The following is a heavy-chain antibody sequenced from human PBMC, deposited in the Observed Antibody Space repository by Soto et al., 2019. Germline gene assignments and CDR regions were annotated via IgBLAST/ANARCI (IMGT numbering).Heavy chain of an antibody. V-gene: IGHV3-74*01. CDR1: GFTFSSYW. CDR3: ARGAMGNYYNDY. J-gene: IGHJ4*02. Sequence: EVQLVESGGGLVQSGGSLRLSCAASGFTFSSYWMHWVRQAPGKGLVWVSRIKGDGISTNYADSVKGRFTIFRDNAKDTVFLQMNGLSADDTAVYYCARGAMGNYYNDYWGQGTLVTVSS. CDR2: IKGDGIST. D-gene: IGHD3-10*01.